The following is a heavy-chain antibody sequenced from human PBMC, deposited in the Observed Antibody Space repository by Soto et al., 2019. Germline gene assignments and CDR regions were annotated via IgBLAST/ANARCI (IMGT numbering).Heavy chain of an antibody. V-gene: IGHV1-18*01. CDR3: ARDCGAYGMSV. Sequence: QVQLVQSGAEVKKPGASVKVSCKASGYTFTSYGISWVRQAPGQGLEWMGWISAYNGNTNYAQKLQGRVTMTTDTSASTAYMGLRSVGSDDTAGLNCARDCGAYGMSVWGRGSTVSDSS. J-gene: IGHJ6*02. CDR2: ISAYNGNT. CDR1: GYTFTSYG. D-gene: IGHD3-10*01.